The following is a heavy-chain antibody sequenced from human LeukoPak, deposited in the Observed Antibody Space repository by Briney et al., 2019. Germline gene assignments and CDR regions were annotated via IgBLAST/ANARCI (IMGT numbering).Heavy chain of an antibody. Sequence: ASVKVSCKASGYSFTNYYIYWVRQAPGQGLEWMGIINPSGGSTSYAQKFQGRVTMTRDTSTSTVYMELSSLRSEDTVVYYCARGPYVDIVATLDYWGQGTLVTVSS. D-gene: IGHD5-12*01. J-gene: IGHJ4*02. CDR2: INPSGGST. CDR1: GYSFTNYY. V-gene: IGHV1-46*01. CDR3: ARGPYVDIVATLDY.